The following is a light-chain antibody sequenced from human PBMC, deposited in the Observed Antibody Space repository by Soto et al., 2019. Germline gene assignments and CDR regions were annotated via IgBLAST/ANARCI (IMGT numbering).Light chain of an antibody. J-gene: IGKJ5*01. CDR3: QQRSSWPIT. Sequence: EIVLTQSPATLSLSPGERATLSCRASQSVTSYLAWYQQRPGQAPRLLIYDASRRATGIPARFSGSGSGADFTLTISTLEPEDCAVYYCQQRSSWPITFGQGTRLEIK. CDR2: DAS. CDR1: QSVTSY. V-gene: IGKV3-11*01.